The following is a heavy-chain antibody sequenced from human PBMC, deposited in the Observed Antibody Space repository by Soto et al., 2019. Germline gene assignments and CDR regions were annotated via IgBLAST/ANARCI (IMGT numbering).Heavy chain of an antibody. V-gene: IGHV3-33*01. J-gene: IGHJ4*02. CDR1: GFTFSSYG. CDR2: IRYDGSNK. CDR3: AREVVVTATLDY. D-gene: IGHD2-21*02. Sequence: GGSLRLSCAASGFTFSSYGMHWVRQAPGKGLEWVAVIRYDGSNKYYADSVKGRFTISRDNSKNTLYLQMNSLRAEDTAVYYCAREVVVTATLDYWGQGTLVTVSS.